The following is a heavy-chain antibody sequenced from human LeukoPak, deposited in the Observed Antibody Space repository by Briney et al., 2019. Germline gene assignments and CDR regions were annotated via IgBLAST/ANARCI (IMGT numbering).Heavy chain of an antibody. Sequence: GASVKVSCKASGYTFIDYYMYWVRQAPGQGPEWMGGINPTGGTNYTQKFQGRVCMTRDTYISTAYMELSRLRSDDTAVYYCSRVLDPQYYFYGMDVWGQGTTVTVSS. J-gene: IGHJ6*02. CDR3: SRVLDPQYYFYGMDV. V-gene: IGHV1-2*02. CDR2: INPTGGT. CDR1: GYTFIDYY. D-gene: IGHD1-1*01.